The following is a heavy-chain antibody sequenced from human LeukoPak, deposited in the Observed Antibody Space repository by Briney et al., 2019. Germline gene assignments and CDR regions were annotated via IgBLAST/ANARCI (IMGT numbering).Heavy chain of an antibody. V-gene: IGHV1-24*01. D-gene: IGHD5-18*01. CDR3: ARDVDTAMDNSALALDY. CDR1: GYTLTELS. Sequence: GASVKVSCKVSGYTLTELSMHWVRQAPGKGLEWMGGFDPEDGETIYAQKFQGRVTMTEDTSTDTAYMELSSLRSEDTAVYYCARDVDTAMDNSALALDYWGQGTLVTVSS. CDR2: FDPEDGET. J-gene: IGHJ4*02.